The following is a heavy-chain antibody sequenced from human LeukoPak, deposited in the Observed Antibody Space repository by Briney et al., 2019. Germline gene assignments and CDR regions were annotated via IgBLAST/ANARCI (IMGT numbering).Heavy chain of an antibody. Sequence: PSETLSLTCAVYGGSFSGYYWSWIRQPPGKGLEWIGEINHSGSTNYNPSLKSRVTISVDTSKNQFSLKLSSVTAADTAVYYCARHGADYGGNLSVAFDIWGQGTMVTVSS. J-gene: IGHJ3*02. D-gene: IGHD4-23*01. CDR3: ARHGADYGGNLSVAFDI. V-gene: IGHV4-34*01. CDR1: GGSFSGYY. CDR2: INHSGST.